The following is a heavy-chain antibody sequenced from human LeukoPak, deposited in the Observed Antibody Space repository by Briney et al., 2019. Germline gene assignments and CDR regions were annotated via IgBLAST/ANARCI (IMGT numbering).Heavy chain of an antibody. CDR1: GFTLSSYW. D-gene: IGHD1-26*01. J-gene: IGHJ4*02. V-gene: IGHV3-23*01. CDR3: AKGGKWDVTPFDY. CDR2: ISGGGGST. Sequence: GGSLRLSCAASGFTLSSYWMSWVRQAPGKGLEWVSTISGGGGSTYYADSVKGRFTISRDNSKNTLYLQVNSLRAEDTAVYYCAKGGKWDVTPFDYWGQGTLVTVSS.